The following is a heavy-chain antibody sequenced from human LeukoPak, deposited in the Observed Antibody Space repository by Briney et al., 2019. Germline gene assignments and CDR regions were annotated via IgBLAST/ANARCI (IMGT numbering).Heavy chain of an antibody. J-gene: IGHJ5*02. CDR3: ARDPFKGEAAYYDFWSGYLADKFNWFDP. V-gene: IGHV4-39*07. Sequence: TSETLSLTCAVSGGSISSGGYYWGWIRQPPGKGLEWIGSIYYSGSTYYNPSLKSRVTISVDTSKNQFSLKLSSVTAADTAVYYCARDPFKGEAAYYDFWSGYLADKFNWFDPWGQGTLVTVSS. CDR1: GGSISSGGYY. D-gene: IGHD3-3*01. CDR2: IYYSGST.